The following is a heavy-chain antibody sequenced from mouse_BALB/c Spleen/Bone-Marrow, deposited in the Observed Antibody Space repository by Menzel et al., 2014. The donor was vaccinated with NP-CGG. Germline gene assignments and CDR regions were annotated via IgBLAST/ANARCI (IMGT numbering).Heavy chain of an antibody. V-gene: IGHV5-6*01. CDR2: ISSGGSYT. Sequence: EVNVVESGGDLVKPGGSLKLSCAASGFTFSSYGMSWVRQTPDKRLEWVATISSGGSYTYYPDSVKGRFTISRDNAKNTLCLQMSSLKSEDTAMYYCARQTYYDYDGYFDYWGQGTTLTVSS. J-gene: IGHJ2*01. CDR3: ARQTYYDYDGYFDY. D-gene: IGHD2-4*01. CDR1: GFTFSSYG.